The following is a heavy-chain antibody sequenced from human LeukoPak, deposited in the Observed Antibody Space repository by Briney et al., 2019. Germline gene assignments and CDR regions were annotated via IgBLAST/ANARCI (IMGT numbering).Heavy chain of an antibody. Sequence: SETLSLTCTVSGASISTYYWSWIRQAPGKGLEWIGYLYSSGSPNYNPSLKRRVTISVDTSKNHFSLTLSSVTAADTAVYYCARLQPNSGEWAFDIWGQGTMVTVSS. J-gene: IGHJ3*02. CDR3: ARLQPNSGEWAFDI. D-gene: IGHD1-1*01. V-gene: IGHV4-59*01. CDR1: GASISTYY. CDR2: LYSSGSP.